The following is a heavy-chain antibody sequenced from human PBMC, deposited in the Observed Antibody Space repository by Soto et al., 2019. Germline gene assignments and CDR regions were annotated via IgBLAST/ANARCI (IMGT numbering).Heavy chain of an antibody. CDR3: ARVKRHCSGGRCFTFDY. CDR1: GYTFTSYY. V-gene: IGHV1-46*01. Sequence: ASVKVSCKASGYTFTSYYMHWVRQAPGQGLEWMGIINPSGGSTSYAQKFQGRVTMTRDTSTSTVYMELSSLRSEDTAVYYCARVKRHCSGGRCFTFDYWGQGTLVTVSS. J-gene: IGHJ4*02. CDR2: INPSGGST. D-gene: IGHD2-15*01.